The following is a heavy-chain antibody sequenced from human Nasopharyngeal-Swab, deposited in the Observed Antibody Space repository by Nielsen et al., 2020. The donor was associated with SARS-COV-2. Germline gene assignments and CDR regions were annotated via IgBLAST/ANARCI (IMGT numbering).Heavy chain of an antibody. J-gene: IGHJ4*02. CDR2: IGDKDHNYAT. Sequence: GGSLRLSCAASGLIFSASAMHWVRQAHGKGLEWLGRIGDKDHNYATTYGASVKGRFTISRDDSKNTSFLQMDSLKTEDTALYYCTTDFYFDYWGQGTLVTVSS. CDR3: TTDFYFDY. V-gene: IGHV3-73*01. CDR1: GLIFSASA.